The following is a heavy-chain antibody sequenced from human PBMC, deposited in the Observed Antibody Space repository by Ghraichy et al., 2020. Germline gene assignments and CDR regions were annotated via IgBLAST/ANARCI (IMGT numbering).Heavy chain of an antibody. D-gene: IGHD3-10*01. V-gene: IGHV3-64D*06. J-gene: IGHJ4*02. Sequence: GESLNISCSASGFTFSSYAMHWVRQAPGKGLEYVSAISSNGGSTYYADSVKGRFTISRDNSKNTLYLQMSSLRAEDTAVYYCVKDLSSGSGADYWGQGTLVTVSS. CDR1: GFTFSSYA. CDR3: VKDLSSGSGADY. CDR2: ISSNGGST.